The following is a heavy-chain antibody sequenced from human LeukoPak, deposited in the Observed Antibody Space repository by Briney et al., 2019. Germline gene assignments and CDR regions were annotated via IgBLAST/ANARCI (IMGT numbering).Heavy chain of an antibody. D-gene: IGHD1-26*01. CDR1: GGSVSSGGYS. J-gene: IGHJ4*02. Sequence: PSQTLSLTCAVSGGSVSSGGYSWSWIRQPPGKGLEWIGYIYHSGSTYYNPSLKSRVTISVDRSKNQFSLKLSSVTAADTAVYYCARGSFIVGATIIDYWGQGTLVTVSS. V-gene: IGHV4-30-2*01. CDR3: ARGSFIVGATIIDY. CDR2: IYHSGST.